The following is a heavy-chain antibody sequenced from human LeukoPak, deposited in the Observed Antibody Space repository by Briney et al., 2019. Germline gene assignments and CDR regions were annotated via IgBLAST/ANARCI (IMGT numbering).Heavy chain of an antibody. CDR1: GYTLTELS. CDR2: FDPEDGET. Sequence: ASVKVSWKVSGYTLTELSMHWVRQAPGKGLEWMGGFDPEDGETIYAQKFQGRVTMTEDTSTDTAYMELSSLRSEDTAVYYCATLHGGVVHSDYWGQGTLVTVSS. V-gene: IGHV1-24*01. J-gene: IGHJ4*02. CDR3: ATLHGGVVHSDY. D-gene: IGHD2-15*01.